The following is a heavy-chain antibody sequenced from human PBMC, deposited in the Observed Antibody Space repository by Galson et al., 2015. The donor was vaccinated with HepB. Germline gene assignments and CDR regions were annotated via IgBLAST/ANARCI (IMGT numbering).Heavy chain of an antibody. D-gene: IGHD1-26*01. Sequence: SVKVSCKVSGYTLTELSMHWVRQAPGKGLEWMGGFDPEDGETIYAQKFQGRVTMTRDTSISTAYMELSRLRSDDTAVYYCARDMGARSDYWGQGTLVTVSS. V-gene: IGHV1-24*01. CDR1: GYTLTELS. CDR3: ARDMGARSDY. J-gene: IGHJ4*02. CDR2: FDPEDGET.